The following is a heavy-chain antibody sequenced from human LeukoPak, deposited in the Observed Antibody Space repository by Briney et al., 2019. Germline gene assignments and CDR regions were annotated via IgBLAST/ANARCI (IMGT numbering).Heavy chain of an antibody. Sequence: SETLSLTCTVSGGSISSYYWSWIRQPPGKGLEWIGHIYSSGSTNYNPSLKSRATISVDTSKNQFSLKLSSVTAADTAVYYCARNYDSSGYTAFGYWGRGTLLTVSS. D-gene: IGHD3-22*01. V-gene: IGHV4-59*01. CDR2: IYSSGST. J-gene: IGHJ4*02. CDR1: GGSISSYY. CDR3: ARNYDSSGYTAFGY.